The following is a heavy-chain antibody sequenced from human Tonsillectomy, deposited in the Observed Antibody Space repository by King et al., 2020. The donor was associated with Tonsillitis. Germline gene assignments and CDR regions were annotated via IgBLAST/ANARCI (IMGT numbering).Heavy chain of an antibody. D-gene: IGHD3-10*01. CDR1: GFTFSNAG. J-gene: IGHJ4*02. V-gene: IGHV3-15*01. Sequence: VQLVESGGGLVKPGGSLRLSCAASGFTFSNAGMSWVRQAPGKGLEWVGRIKSKTDGGTTDYAAPGKGRFTISRDDSKNTLYLQMNSLKTEDTAVYYCTSGDYYGSGSYPYWGQGTLVTVSS. CDR2: IKSKTDGGTT. CDR3: TSGDYYGSGSYPY.